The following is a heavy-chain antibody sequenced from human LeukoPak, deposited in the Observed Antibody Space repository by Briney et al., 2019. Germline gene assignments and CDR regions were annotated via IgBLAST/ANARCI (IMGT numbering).Heavy chain of an antibody. CDR3: ARDLPRRGDLDY. V-gene: IGHV3-21*01. CDR2: ISSSSSYI. Sequence: GGSLRLSCAASGFTFISYSMNWVRQAPGKGLEWVSSISSSSSYIYYADSVKGRFTISRDNAKNSLYLQMNSLRAEDTAVYYCARDLPRRGDLDYWGQGTLVTVSS. D-gene: IGHD3-16*01. J-gene: IGHJ4*02. CDR1: GFTFISYS.